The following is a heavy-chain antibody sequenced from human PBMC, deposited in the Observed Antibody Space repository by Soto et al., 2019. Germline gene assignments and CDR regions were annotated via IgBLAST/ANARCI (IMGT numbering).Heavy chain of an antibody. D-gene: IGHD3-10*01. CDR3: ARHPAYYGSGNWYFDL. CDR2: IYYSGST. J-gene: IGHJ2*01. Sequence: QLQLQESGPGLVKPSETLSLTCTVSGGSISSSSYYWGWIRQPPGKGLEWIGSIYYSGSTYYNPSLKSRVTISVDTSKNQFSLKLSSVTAADTAVYYCARHPAYYGSGNWYFDLWGRGTLVTVSS. CDR1: GGSISSSSYY. V-gene: IGHV4-39*01.